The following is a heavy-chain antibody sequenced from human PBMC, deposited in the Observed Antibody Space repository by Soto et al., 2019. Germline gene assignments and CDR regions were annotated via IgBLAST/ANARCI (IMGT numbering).Heavy chain of an antibody. V-gene: IGHV4-61*01. CDR3: ARSPLAYCGGDCQFDY. J-gene: IGHJ4*02. D-gene: IGHD2-21*02. CDR2: IYYSGST. Sequence: PSETLSLTGTVSGGSVSSGSDYWSWIRQPPGKGLEWIGYIYYSGSTNYNPSLKSRVTISVDTSKNQFSLKLSSVTAADTAVYYCARSPLAYCGGDCQFDYWGQGTLVTVSS. CDR1: GGSVSSGSDY.